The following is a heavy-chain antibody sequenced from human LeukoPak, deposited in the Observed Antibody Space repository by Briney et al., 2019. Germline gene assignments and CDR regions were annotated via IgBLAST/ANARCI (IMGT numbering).Heavy chain of an antibody. D-gene: IGHD6-19*01. J-gene: IGHJ6*03. CDR2: INPSGDNT. Sequence: ASVKVSCKASGYTFTNNFMHWVRQAPGQGLEWIGVINPSGDNTWYAQKFQGRVTMTRDMSTSTVYMELSSLRSEDTAVYYCARDSSDRFKLGLAYYYYYMDVWGKGTPVTVSS. CDR1: GYTFTNNF. V-gene: IGHV1-46*01. CDR3: ARDSSDRFKLGLAYYYYYMDV.